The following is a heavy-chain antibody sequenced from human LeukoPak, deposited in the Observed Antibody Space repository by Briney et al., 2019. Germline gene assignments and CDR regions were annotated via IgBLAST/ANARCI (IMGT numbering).Heavy chain of an antibody. Sequence: SQTLSLTCTVSGGSISSGGYYWSWIRQHPGKGLEWIGYIYYSGSTYYNPSLKSRVTISVDTSKNQFSLKLSSVTATDTAVYYCARTSYGSGSYTPYNWFDPWGQGTLVTVSS. CDR3: ARTSYGSGSYTPYNWFDP. J-gene: IGHJ5*02. CDR1: GGSISSGGYY. V-gene: IGHV4-31*03. D-gene: IGHD3-10*01. CDR2: IYYSGST.